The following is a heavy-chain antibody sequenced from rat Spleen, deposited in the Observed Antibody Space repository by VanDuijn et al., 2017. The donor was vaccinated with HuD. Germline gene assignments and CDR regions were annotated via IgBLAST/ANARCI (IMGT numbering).Heavy chain of an antibody. V-gene: IGHV3-3*01. Sequence: EVRLQESGPGLVKPSQSLSLTCSVTDYSITSSYGWSWIRKFPGNKLEWMGYINSAGSTNYNPSLKSRISITRDTSKNQFFLQVNSVTTGDTAKYYWARRRYDGTYYLYWGQGVMVTVSS. CDR3: ARRRYDGTYYLY. CDR2: INSAGST. J-gene: IGHJ2*01. CDR1: DYSITSSYG. D-gene: IGHD1-12*02.